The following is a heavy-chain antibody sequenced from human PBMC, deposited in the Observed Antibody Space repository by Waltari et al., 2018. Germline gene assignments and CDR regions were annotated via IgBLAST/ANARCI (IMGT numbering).Heavy chain of an antibody. CDR3: ARARRYDFWSGYSPYYYYGMDV. J-gene: IGHJ6*02. V-gene: IGHV4-34*01. Sequence: QVQLQQWGAGLLKPSETLSLTCAVYGGSFSGYYWSWIRQPQGKGLEWIGEINHSGSTNSNPSLKRRVTISVDTSKNQFSLKLSSVTAADTAVYYCARARRYDFWSGYSPYYYYGMDVWGQGTTVTVSS. CDR2: INHSGST. CDR1: GGSFSGYY. D-gene: IGHD3-3*01.